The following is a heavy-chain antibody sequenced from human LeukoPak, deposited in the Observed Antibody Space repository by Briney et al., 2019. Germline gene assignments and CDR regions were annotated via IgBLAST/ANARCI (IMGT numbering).Heavy chain of an antibody. CDR3: ARAAYGSGSYRNWFDP. V-gene: IGHV5-51*01. D-gene: IGHD3-10*01. CDR2: IHPGDSDT. CDR1: GYSFTSYW. Sequence: GESLKISCKGSGYSFTSYWIGWVRQMPGKGLEWVGIIHPGDSDTRYSPSFQGQVTISADKSISTAYLQWSSLKASDTAMYYCARAAYGSGSYRNWFDPWGQGTLVTVSS. J-gene: IGHJ5*02.